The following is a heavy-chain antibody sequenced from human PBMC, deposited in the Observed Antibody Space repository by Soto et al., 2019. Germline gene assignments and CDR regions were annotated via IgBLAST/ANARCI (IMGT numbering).Heavy chain of an antibody. CDR1: GFTFTNYA. CDR2: ISGGDGDT. CDR3: AKDRFTSTVRKYWFFDL. J-gene: IGHJ2*01. D-gene: IGHD3-10*01. V-gene: IGHV3-23*01. Sequence: EVQLLESGGGLVKPGGSLRLSCAASGFTFTNYAMTWVRQAPGKGLVWVSSISGGDGDTSYADSVKGRFTISRDNSENTIFLQMNGLRPDDTAVYYCAKDRFTSTVRKYWFFDLWGRGTLVTVSS.